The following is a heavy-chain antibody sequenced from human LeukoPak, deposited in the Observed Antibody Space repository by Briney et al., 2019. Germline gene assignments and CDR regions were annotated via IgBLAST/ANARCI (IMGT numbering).Heavy chain of an antibody. CDR3: AILSWDARGFFY. Sequence: GGSLRISCAASGFTFSMYSMSWVRQAPGKGLEWVSAIWRTGVDTYYADSVRGRFTISKDNSRGTLALQMNSLRAEDTAVYFFAILSWDARGFFYWGQGALVTVSS. V-gene: IGHV3-23*01. D-gene: IGHD2/OR15-2a*01. J-gene: IGHJ4*02. CDR2: IWRTGVDT. CDR1: GFTFSMYS.